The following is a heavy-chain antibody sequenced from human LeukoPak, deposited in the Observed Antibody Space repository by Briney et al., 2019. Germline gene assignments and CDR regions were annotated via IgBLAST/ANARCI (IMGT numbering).Heavy chain of an antibody. Sequence: GEPLKISCKGSGYRFTSYWIGWVRQMPGKGLELMGMIYPGDSDTKSRPSFQGQVTISADKSISTAYLQWSSLEASDTAMSYSARRRSDSIDYWGQGPLVTASS. D-gene: IGHD1-26*01. CDR1: GYRFTSYW. CDR2: IYPGDSDT. V-gene: IGHV5-51*01. J-gene: IGHJ4*02. CDR3: ARRRSDSIDY.